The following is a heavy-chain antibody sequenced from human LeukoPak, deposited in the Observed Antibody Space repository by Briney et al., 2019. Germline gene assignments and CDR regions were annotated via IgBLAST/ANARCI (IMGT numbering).Heavy chain of an antibody. J-gene: IGHJ6*02. CDR1: GYTFTSYY. Sequence: ASVKVSCKASGYTFTSYYMHWVRQAPGQGLEWMGIINPSGASTSYAQKFQGRVTMTRDTSTSTVYMELSSLRSEDTAVYYCARTTEYDFWSGYYTNYYYYYGMDVWGQGTTVTVSS. D-gene: IGHD3-3*01. V-gene: IGHV1-46*01. CDR3: ARTTEYDFWSGYYTNYYYYYGMDV. CDR2: INPSGAST.